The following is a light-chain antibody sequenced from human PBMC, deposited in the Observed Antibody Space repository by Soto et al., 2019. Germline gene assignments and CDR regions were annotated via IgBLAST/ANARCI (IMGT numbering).Light chain of an antibody. CDR3: QQYNVWPLT. J-gene: IGKJ4*01. Sequence: EIVMTQSPATLSVSPGARATLSCRASQSVSSNVAWYQQKPGQTPKLLIYVASTRATGIPARFSGSGSGTEFTLTISSLQSEDFAVYYCQQYNVWPLTFGGGTKVEFK. V-gene: IGKV3-15*01. CDR1: QSVSSN. CDR2: VAS.